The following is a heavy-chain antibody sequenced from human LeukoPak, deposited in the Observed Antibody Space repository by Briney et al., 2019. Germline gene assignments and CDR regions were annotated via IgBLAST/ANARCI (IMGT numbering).Heavy chain of an antibody. CDR1: GGSFSGYY. J-gene: IGHJ6*03. V-gene: IGHV4-34*01. CDR3: ARLGGGNSRYYYYYYMDV. D-gene: IGHD4-23*01. Sequence: SETLSLTCAVYGGSFSGYYWSWIRQPPGKGLEWIGEINHSGSTNYNPSLKSRVTISVDTSKNQFSLKLSSVTAADTAVYYCARLGGGNSRYYYYYYMDVWGKGTTVTVSS. CDR2: INHSGST.